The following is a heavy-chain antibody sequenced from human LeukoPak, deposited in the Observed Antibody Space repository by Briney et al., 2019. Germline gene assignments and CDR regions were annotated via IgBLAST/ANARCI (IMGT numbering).Heavy chain of an antibody. Sequence: SDTLSLTCIVSGVSMNNYYWSWIRQTPGKGLEWIAYSHNNGESRYNPYLKSRITISVCTSKSEFTLKLSSVTAADTAIYYCVRQPGSTAAFDTWGQGTMVTVS. D-gene: IGHD5-18*01. CDR3: VRQPGSTAAFDT. CDR2: SHNNGES. J-gene: IGHJ3*02. CDR1: GVSMNNYY. V-gene: IGHV4-59*08.